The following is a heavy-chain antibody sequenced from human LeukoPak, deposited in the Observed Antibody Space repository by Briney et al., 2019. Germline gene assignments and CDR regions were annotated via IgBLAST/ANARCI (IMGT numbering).Heavy chain of an antibody. J-gene: IGHJ6*03. V-gene: IGHV3-7*03. CDR2: IRQDGSEK. CDR1: GFTFSSYW. D-gene: IGHD3-9*01. Sequence: QPGGSLRLSCAASGFTFSSYWMSWVRQAPGKGLEWVANIRQDGSEKNYVDSVKGRFTISRDNSKNTLYLQMNSLRAEDTAVYYCAKETPNYDILTGYYLYYYYYMDVWGKGTTVTISS. CDR3: AKETPNYDILTGYYLYYYYYMDV.